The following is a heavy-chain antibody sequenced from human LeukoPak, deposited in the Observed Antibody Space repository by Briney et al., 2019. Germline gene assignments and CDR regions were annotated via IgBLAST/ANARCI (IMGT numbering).Heavy chain of an antibody. D-gene: IGHD6-19*01. V-gene: IGHV3-23*01. J-gene: IGHJ3*02. CDR1: GFTFSNYA. CDR3: ARDPGSSGIGAFDI. Sequence: GGSLRLSCAASGFTFSNYAMSWVRQAPGKGLEWVSAISGSGGTGIYYADSVKGRFTISRDNSKNTLFLQMDSLRAEDTAMYYCARDPGSSGIGAFDIWGQGTMVTVSS. CDR2: ISGSGGTGI.